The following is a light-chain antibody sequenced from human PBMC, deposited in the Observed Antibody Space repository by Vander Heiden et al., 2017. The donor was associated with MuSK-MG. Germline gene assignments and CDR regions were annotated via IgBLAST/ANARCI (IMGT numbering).Light chain of an antibody. Sequence: QSALTQPASVSGSLGESITISCTGTSSDIGAYNYVSWYQQHPVKAPKLIIYDVSERPSGVSTRFSGSKSGNTASLTFSGLLGEDEADYYCSSYRISSDLVFGGGTKLTVL. V-gene: IGLV2-14*03. CDR2: DVS. CDR1: SSDIGAYNY. J-gene: IGLJ3*02. CDR3: SSYRISSDLV.